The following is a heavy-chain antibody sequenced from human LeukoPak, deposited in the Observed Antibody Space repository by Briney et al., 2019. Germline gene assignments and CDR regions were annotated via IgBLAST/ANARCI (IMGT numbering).Heavy chain of an antibody. J-gene: IGHJ3*01. CDR1: GFTFSRHW. CDR2: IKQDGSEK. CDR3: ARGDYFDRAFDV. Sequence: PGGSLRLSCAASGFTFSRHWMTWVRQAPGKGLEGVADIKQDGSEKYYVDSVKGRFTISRDNAKNSLYLQMNSLRAEDTAVYYCARGDYFDRAFDVWGQGTMVTVSS. V-gene: IGHV3-7*03. D-gene: IGHD3-22*01.